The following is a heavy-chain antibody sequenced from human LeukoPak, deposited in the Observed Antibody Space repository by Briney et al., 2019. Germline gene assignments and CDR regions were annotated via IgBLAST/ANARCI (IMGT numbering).Heavy chain of an antibody. CDR3: ARGSGYWYWFDP. V-gene: IGHV4-4*07. CDR1: GGSISSDY. CDR2: IYTTGTT. D-gene: IGHD3-22*01. J-gene: IGHJ5*02. Sequence: SGTLSLTCIVSGGSISSDYWNWIRQPAGKGLEWIGRIYTTGTTNYNPSLKSRVTMSVDTSKNQFSLNLSSVTAADTAVYYCARGSGYWYWFDPWGQGALVTVSS.